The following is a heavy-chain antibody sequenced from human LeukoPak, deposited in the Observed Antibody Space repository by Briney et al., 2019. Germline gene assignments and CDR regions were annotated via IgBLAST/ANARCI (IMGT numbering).Heavy chain of an antibody. CDR3: AREGVAAAGTLYYFDY. CDR1: GGSVNIYTYY. D-gene: IGHD6-13*01. CDR2: VNHSGST. V-gene: IGHV4-39*07. J-gene: IGHJ4*02. Sequence: SETLSLTCTASGGSVNIYTYYWSWIRQPPGKGLEWIGEVNHSGSTNYNPSLKSRVTISVDTSKNQFSLKLSSVTAADTAVYYCAREGVAAAGTLYYFDYWGQGTLVTVSS.